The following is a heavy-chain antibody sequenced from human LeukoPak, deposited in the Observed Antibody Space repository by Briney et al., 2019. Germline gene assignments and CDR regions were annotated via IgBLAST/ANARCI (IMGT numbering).Heavy chain of an antibody. Sequence: SETLPLTCAVSGYSISSGYYWGWIRQPPGKGLEWIGSIYHSGYPYYNPSLKSRVTMSVDTSKNLFSLELTSVTAADTAVYYCARTQSSGIVGATTQFDYWGQGTLVTVSS. V-gene: IGHV4-38-2*01. CDR1: GYSISSGYY. D-gene: IGHD1-26*01. CDR2: IYHSGYP. J-gene: IGHJ4*02. CDR3: ARTQSSGIVGATTQFDY.